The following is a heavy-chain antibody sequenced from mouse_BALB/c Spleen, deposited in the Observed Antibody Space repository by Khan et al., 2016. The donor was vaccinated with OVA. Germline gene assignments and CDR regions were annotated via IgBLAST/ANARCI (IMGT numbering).Heavy chain of an antibody. CDR3: KRHGFVAWFTY. CDR2: IDPFSGGT. CDR1: GFSFTNYY. J-gene: IGHJ3*01. V-gene: IGHV1S135*01. Sequence: VQLKQSGPGLMKPGASVKISCKASGFSFTNYYIHWVIQSPGKGLEWIGYIDPFSGGTTYYQKFTGKATLTVDKASSTAYIHLSNLTSEDSAVYYCKRHGFVAWFTYWGQGTLVTVSA. D-gene: IGHD2-2*01.